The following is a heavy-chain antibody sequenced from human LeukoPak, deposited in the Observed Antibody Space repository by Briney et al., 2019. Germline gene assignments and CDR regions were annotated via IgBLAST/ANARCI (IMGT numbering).Heavy chain of an antibody. CDR2: FDPEDGET. CDR3: ATEGNRPFLPPQGFDY. Sequence: GASVKVSCRVSGYTLTELSMHWVRQAPGKGLEWMGGFDPEDGETIYAQKFQGRVTMTEDTSTDTAYMELSSLRSEDTAVYYCATEGNRPFLPPQGFDYWGQGTLVTVSS. CDR1: GYTLTELS. V-gene: IGHV1-24*01. J-gene: IGHJ4*02. D-gene: IGHD1-14*01.